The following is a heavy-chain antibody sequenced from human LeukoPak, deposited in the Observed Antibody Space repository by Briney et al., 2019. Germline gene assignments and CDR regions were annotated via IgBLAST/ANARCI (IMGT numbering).Heavy chain of an antibody. CDR2: ISSSSTI. J-gene: IGHJ3*02. D-gene: IGHD3-10*01. CDR3: ATYGSGSYYNHDAFDI. V-gene: IGHV3-48*01. Sequence: GGSLRLSCAASGFTFSSYSMNWVRQAPGKGLEWVSYISSSSTIYYADSVKGRFTISRDNAKNSLYLQMNSLRAEDTAVYYCATYGSGSYYNHDAFDIWGQGTMVTVSS. CDR1: GFTFSSYS.